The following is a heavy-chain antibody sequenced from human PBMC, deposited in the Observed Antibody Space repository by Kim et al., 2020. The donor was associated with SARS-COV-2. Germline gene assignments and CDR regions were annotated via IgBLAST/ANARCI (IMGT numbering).Heavy chain of an antibody. CDR2: INAGNGNT. CDR3: AREHLRSPGYSSSWFRDNWFDP. V-gene: IGHV1-3*01. D-gene: IGHD6-13*01. CDR1: GYTFTSYA. J-gene: IGHJ5*02. Sequence: ASVKVSCKASGYTFTSYAMHWVRQAPGQRLEWMGWINAGNGNTKYSQKFQGRVTITRDTSASTAYMELSSLRSEDTAVYYCAREHLRSPGYSSSWFRDNWFDPWGQGTLVTVSS.